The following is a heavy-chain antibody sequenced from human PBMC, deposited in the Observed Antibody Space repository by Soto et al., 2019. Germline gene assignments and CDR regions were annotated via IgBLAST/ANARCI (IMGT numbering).Heavy chain of an antibody. D-gene: IGHD2-21*02. CDR1: GFSLSTIGVG. CDR2: IYWDDDK. J-gene: IGHJ6*02. V-gene: IGHV2-5*02. Sequence: QITLKESGPTLVKPTQTLTLTCTFSGFSLSTIGVGVGWIRQPPGKALEWLALIYWDDDKRYSPSLKSRLTVTKATSKNHVVLTMPNMDPVDTATYYCVKSLCGGDCLQSYSSHSYYGLDVWGQGPTVTVSS. CDR3: VKSLCGGDCLQSYSSHSYYGLDV.